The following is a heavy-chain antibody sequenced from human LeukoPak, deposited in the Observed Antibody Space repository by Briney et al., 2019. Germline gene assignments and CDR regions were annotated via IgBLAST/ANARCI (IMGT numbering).Heavy chain of an antibody. V-gene: IGHV5-10-1*01. J-gene: IGHJ4*02. CDR1: GYIFTNHW. CDR2: IDPSDSYT. Sequence: GESLKISCKGSGYIFTNHWISWVRQMPGKGLEWMGRIDPSDSYTNYSPSFQGHVTISTDKSISTAYLQWSSLKASDTAIYYCARRHTTSWSLDYWSQGTLVTVSS. CDR3: ARRHTTSWSLDY. D-gene: IGHD6-13*01.